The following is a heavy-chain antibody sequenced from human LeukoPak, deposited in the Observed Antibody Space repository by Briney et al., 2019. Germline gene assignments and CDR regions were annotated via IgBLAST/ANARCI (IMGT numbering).Heavy chain of an antibody. J-gene: IGHJ4*02. CDR1: GFTFSSHE. CDR3: ARDPGAEYYFDY. Sequence: SGGSLRLSCAVSGFTFSSHEMTWVRQAPGKGLEWVSYISSSGSTKKYADSVKGRFTISRDNAKNSLYLQMNSLRAEDTAVYYCARDPGAEYYFDYWGQGTLVTVSS. CDR2: ISSSGSTK. V-gene: IGHV3-48*03. D-gene: IGHD3-10*01.